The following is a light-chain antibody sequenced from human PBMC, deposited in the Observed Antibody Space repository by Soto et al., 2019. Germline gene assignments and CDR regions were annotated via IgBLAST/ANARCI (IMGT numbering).Light chain of an antibody. CDR3: AAWDDSLNVYV. J-gene: IGLJ1*01. Sequence: QSALTQPPSASGTPGPRVTISCSGSSSNIGSNTVNWYQKLPGTAPKLLIYSYNQRPSGVPDRFSGSKSGTSASLAVSGLQSEDEADYYCAAWDDSLNVYVFGTGTKVTVL. V-gene: IGLV1-44*01. CDR1: SSNIGSNT. CDR2: SYN.